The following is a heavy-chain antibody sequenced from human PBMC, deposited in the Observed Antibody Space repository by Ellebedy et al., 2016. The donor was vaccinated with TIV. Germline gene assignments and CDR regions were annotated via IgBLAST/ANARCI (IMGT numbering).Heavy chain of an antibody. CDR1: GYTFTSYY. Sequence: ASVKVSCKASGYTFTSYYFNWVRQAPGQGLEWMGIINPTTGNSNYAQKFQGRVTMTRDTSTSTVYMELSSLRSEDTAVYYCARGDNYYYDSSGYYYTYWGQGTLVTVSS. CDR2: INPTTGNS. CDR3: ARGDNYYYDSSGYYYTY. J-gene: IGHJ4*02. V-gene: IGHV1-46*01. D-gene: IGHD3-22*01.